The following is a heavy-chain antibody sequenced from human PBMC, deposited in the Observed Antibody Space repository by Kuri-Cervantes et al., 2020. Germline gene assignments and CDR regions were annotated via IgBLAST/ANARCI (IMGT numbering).Heavy chain of an antibody. J-gene: IGHJ4*02. V-gene: IGHV3-53*01. CDR1: GFTVSSNY. CDR2: IYSGGST. D-gene: IGHD6-19*01. CDR3: ARASGWYLVLDY. Sequence: GESLKISCAASGFTVSSNYMSWVRQAPGKGLEWVSVIYSGGSTYYADSVKGRFTISRDNSKNTLYFQMNSLRAEDTAVYYRARASGWYLVLDYWGQGTLVTVSS.